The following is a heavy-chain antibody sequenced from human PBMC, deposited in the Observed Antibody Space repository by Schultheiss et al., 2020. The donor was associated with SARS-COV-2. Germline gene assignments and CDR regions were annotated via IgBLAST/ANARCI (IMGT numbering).Heavy chain of an antibody. CDR2: INHSGST. V-gene: IGHV4-39*07. J-gene: IGHJ4*02. CDR3: ARDRGGGATTTFVDY. Sequence: SETLSLTCTVSGGSISSGGYYWSWIRQPPGKGLEWIGEINHSGSTNYNPSLKSRVTISVDTSKNQFSLKLSSVTAADTAVYYCARDRGGGATTTFVDYWGQGTLVTVSS. D-gene: IGHD1-26*01. CDR1: GGSISSGGYY.